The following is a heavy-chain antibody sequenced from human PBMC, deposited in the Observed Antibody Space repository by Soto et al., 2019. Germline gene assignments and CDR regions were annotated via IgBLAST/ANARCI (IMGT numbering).Heavy chain of an antibody. J-gene: IGHJ4*02. V-gene: IGHV1-46*01. CDR1: GYTFTSYY. D-gene: IGHD4-17*01. CDR2: ITPSSGGT. Sequence: QVQLVQSGAEVKTPGASVTVSCKASGYTFTSYYLHWLRQARGQGLEWMGIITPSSGGTRFSQRFQDRVTMTRDTSTGTIYMDLRGLTFEDTAVYYCARSVSTKTATIDYWGQGTLDTVSS. CDR3: ARSVSTKTATIDY.